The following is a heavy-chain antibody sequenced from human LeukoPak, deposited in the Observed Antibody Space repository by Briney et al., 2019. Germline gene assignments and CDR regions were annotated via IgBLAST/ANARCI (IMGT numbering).Heavy chain of an antibody. CDR2: IIPIFGTA. Sequence: ASVKVSCTASGGTFSSYAISWVRQAPGQGLEWMGGIIPIFGTANYAQKFQGRVTITADESTSTAYMELSSLRSEDTAVYYCARSTVPYSSGWSAIDYWGQGTLVTVSS. V-gene: IGHV1-69*13. J-gene: IGHJ4*02. CDR1: GGTFSSYA. CDR3: ARSTVPYSSGWSAIDY. D-gene: IGHD6-19*01.